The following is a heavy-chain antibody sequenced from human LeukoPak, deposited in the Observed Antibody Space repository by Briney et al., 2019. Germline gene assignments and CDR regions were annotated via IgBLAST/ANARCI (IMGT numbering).Heavy chain of an antibody. CDR2: IRGGGGNT. Sequence: PGGSLRLSCAASGFTFSSYAMSWVRQAPGKGLEWVSGIRGGGGNTDYADSVRGRFTISRDNSKNTLNLQMNSLRAEDTAVYYCAKDYYGDLYYFDYWGQGNLVTVSS. D-gene: IGHD4-17*01. J-gene: IGHJ4*02. CDR3: AKDYYGDLYYFDY. V-gene: IGHV3-23*01. CDR1: GFTFSSYA.